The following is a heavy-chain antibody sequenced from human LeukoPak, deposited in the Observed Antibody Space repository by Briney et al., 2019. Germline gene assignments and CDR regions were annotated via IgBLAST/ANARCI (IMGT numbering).Heavy chain of an antibody. CDR2: INPSGGST. V-gene: IGHV1-46*01. J-gene: IGHJ3*02. CDR3: ARFASLYSRSWYYAFDI. D-gene: IGHD6-13*01. Sequence: ASVKVSCKASGYTFARYYIHWVRQAPGQGLEWMGIINPSGGSTRYAQKFQGRVTMTRDTSTSTVYMELSSLRSDDTAVYYCARFASLYSRSWYYAFDIWGQGTMVTVSS. CDR1: GYTFARYY.